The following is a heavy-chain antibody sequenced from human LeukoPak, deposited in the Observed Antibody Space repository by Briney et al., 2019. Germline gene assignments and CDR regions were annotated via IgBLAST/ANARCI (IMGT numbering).Heavy chain of an antibody. CDR3: ARDLGPYYYDSSGSDY. Sequence: GASVKVSCKASGGTFSSYAISWVRQAPGQGLEWMGGIIPIFGTANYAQKFQGRVTITADESTSTAYMELSSLRSEDTAVYYCARDLGPYYYDSSGSDYWGQGTLVTVSS. D-gene: IGHD3-22*01. CDR1: GGTFSSYA. J-gene: IGHJ4*02. CDR2: IIPIFGTA. V-gene: IGHV1-69*13.